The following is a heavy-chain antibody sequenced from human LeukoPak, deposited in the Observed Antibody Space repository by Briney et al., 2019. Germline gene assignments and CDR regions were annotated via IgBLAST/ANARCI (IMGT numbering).Heavy chain of an antibody. J-gene: IGHJ4*02. CDR1: GGSISSGSYY. V-gene: IGHV4-61*10. CDR2: IYYSGST. D-gene: IGHD3-10*01. Sequence: SETLSLTCTVSGGSISSGSYYWSCIRQPAGKGLEWIGYIYYSGSTNYNPSLKSRVTISVDTSKHQFSLKLSSVTAADTAVYYCARAMVRGVIPMDYFDYWGQGTLVTVSS. CDR3: ARAMVRGVIPMDYFDY.